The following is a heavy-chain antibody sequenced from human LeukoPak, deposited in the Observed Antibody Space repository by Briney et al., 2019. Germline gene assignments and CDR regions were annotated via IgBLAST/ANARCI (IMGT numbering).Heavy chain of an antibody. Sequence: SVKVSCKASGGTFNTYTISWVRQAPGQGLEWVGGVIPIFGTTKYAQKFQGRVTITADEPTTTAYMELSSLTSEDTAVYYCARGLQGMATIVDAFDIWGQGTKVTVSS. CDR1: GGTFNTYT. CDR3: ARGLQGMATIVDAFDI. CDR2: VIPIFGTT. D-gene: IGHD5-24*01. V-gene: IGHV1-69*13. J-gene: IGHJ3*02.